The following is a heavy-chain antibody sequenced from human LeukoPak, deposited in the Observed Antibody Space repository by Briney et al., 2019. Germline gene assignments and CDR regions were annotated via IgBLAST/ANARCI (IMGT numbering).Heavy chain of an antibody. J-gene: IGHJ4*02. V-gene: IGHV3-74*01. CDR3: ARGDSSVVPAAKGVDY. Sequence: GGSLRLSCAASGFTFSSYWMHWVRQAPGKGLVWVSRINSDGSSTSYADSVKGRFTISRDNAKNTLYPQMNSLRAEDTAVYYCARGDSSVVPAAKGVDYWGQGTLVTVSS. CDR2: INSDGSST. D-gene: IGHD2-2*01. CDR1: GFTFSSYW.